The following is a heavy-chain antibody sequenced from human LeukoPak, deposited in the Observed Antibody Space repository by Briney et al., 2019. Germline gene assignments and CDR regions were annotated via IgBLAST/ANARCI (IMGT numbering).Heavy chain of an antibody. Sequence: GGSLRLSCAASGFTFSSYAMSWVRQAPGKGLEWVSAISGSGGSTYYADSVKGRFTISRDNSKNTLYLQMNSLRAEDTAVYYCARASGWYYYYCMDVWGKGTTVTVSS. CDR1: GFTFSSYA. V-gene: IGHV3-23*01. D-gene: IGHD6-19*01. CDR3: ARASGWYYYYCMDV. CDR2: ISGSGGST. J-gene: IGHJ6*03.